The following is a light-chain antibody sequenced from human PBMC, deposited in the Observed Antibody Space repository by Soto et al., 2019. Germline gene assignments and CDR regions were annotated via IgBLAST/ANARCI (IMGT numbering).Light chain of an antibody. Sequence: QSVLSQPASVSGSPGQSITISCTGTSSDIGRYNYVSWYQQHPGMAPQLLIYEVSDRPSGVSNRFSGSKSGNTASLTISGLQAEDEADYFCTSYTTNSAVIFGGGTKLTVL. CDR1: SSDIGRYNY. CDR2: EVS. V-gene: IGLV2-14*01. CDR3: TSYTTNSAVI. J-gene: IGLJ2*01.